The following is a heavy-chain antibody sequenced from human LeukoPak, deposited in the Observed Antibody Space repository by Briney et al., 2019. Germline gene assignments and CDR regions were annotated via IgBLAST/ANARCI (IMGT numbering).Heavy chain of an antibody. J-gene: IGHJ6*03. D-gene: IGHD2-8*01. Sequence: PGGSLRLSCAVSGFTFSRYWMTWVRKAPGKGREWVANIKVDGSEKYYVDAVKGRFTISRDNAKDSLYLQMNGLRAEDTAIYYCARAQWTAFDYYYYMDVWGKGATVTVSS. CDR2: IKVDGSEK. CDR3: ARAQWTAFDYYYYMDV. V-gene: IGHV3-7*01. CDR1: GFTFSRYW.